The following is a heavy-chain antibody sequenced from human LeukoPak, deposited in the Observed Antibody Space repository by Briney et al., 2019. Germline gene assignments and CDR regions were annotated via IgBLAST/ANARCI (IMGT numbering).Heavy chain of an antibody. CDR1: GGTFSSYA. V-gene: IGHV1-69*05. Sequence: SVKVSCKASGGTFSSYAISWVRQAPGQGLEWMGGIIPIFGTANYAQKFQGRVTITTDESTSTAYMELSSLRAEDTAVYYCASFTNYLEFDYWGQGTLVTVSS. CDR2: IIPIFGTA. J-gene: IGHJ4*02. D-gene: IGHD1-7*01. CDR3: ASFTNYLEFDY.